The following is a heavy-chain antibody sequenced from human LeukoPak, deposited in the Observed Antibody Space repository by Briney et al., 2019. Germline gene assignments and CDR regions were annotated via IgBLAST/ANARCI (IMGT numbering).Heavy chain of an antibody. CDR3: ARERGYSYGSADGVYYYYYMDV. Sequence: GGSLRLSCAASGFTFSSYSMNWVRQAPGKGLEWVSSISSSSSYIYYADSVKGRFTISRDNSKNTLYLQMNSLRAEDTAVYYCARERGYSYGSADGVYYYYYMDVWGKGTTVTVSS. CDR2: ISSSSSYI. D-gene: IGHD5-18*01. V-gene: IGHV3-21*01. J-gene: IGHJ6*03. CDR1: GFTFSSYS.